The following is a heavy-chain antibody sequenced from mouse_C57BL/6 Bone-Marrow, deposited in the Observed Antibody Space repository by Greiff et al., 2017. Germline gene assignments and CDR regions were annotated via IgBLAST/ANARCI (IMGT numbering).Heavy chain of an antibody. J-gene: IGHJ3*01. V-gene: IGHV1-82*01. D-gene: IGHD2-3*01. Sequence: VKLQESGPELVKPGASVKISCKASGYAFSSSWMNWVKQRPGKGLEWIGRIYPGDGDTNYNGKFKGKATLTADKSSSTAYMQLSSLTSEDSAVYFCARSMMVTTYWGQGTLVTVSA. CDR2: IYPGDGDT. CDR1: GYAFSSSW. CDR3: ARSMMVTTY.